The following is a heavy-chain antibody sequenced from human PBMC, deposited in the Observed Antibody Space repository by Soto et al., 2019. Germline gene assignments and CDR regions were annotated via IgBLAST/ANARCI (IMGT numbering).Heavy chain of an antibody. J-gene: IGHJ5*02. CDR1: GYIFSGNY. Sequence: QVQLVQSGAEVRKPGASVKVSCKASGYIFSGNYLHWVRRAPGQGLEWMAWINAKNGATNYAQKFRGRATVTGDTSISTTYLELSGLTSDDTAVYYCARAREDSSGWFDHWGQGTQVTVSP. CDR2: INAKNGAT. CDR3: ARAREDSSGWFDH. D-gene: IGHD6-19*01. V-gene: IGHV1-2*02.